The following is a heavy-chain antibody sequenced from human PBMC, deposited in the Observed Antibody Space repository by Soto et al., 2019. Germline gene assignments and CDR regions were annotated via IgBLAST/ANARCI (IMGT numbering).Heavy chain of an antibody. J-gene: IGHJ6*02. CDR2: IYYSGST. D-gene: IGHD2-21*01. V-gene: IGHV4-31*03. Sequence: QVQLQESGPGLVKPSQTLSLTCTVSGGSISSGGYYWSWIRQHPGKGLEWIGYIYYSGSTYYNPSLKIRVTISVDTSKNHFSLKLSSVTAADTAVYYCAASCVGCGGFNYYGMDVWGQGTTVTVSS. CDR3: AASCVGCGGFNYYGMDV. CDR1: GGSISSGGYY.